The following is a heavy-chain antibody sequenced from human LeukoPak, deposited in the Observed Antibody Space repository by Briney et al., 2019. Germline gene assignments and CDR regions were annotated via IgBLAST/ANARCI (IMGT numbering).Heavy chain of an antibody. CDR1: GFTFRSYA. J-gene: IGHJ5*02. D-gene: IGHD3-10*01. Sequence: GGSLRLSCAASGFTFRSYAMKWVRQAPGKGLEWVGFIRSKAYGGTTEYAAPVKGRFTISRDDSKSIAYLQMNSLKTEDTAVYYCSRGYGSGRNWFDPWGQGTLVTVSS. CDR2: IRSKAYGGTT. CDR3: SRGYGSGRNWFDP. V-gene: IGHV3-49*04.